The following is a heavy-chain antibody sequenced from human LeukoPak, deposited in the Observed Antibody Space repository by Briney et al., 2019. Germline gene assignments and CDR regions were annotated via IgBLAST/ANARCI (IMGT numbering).Heavy chain of an antibody. CDR3: AKSNGYGLVGI. Sequence: SETLSLTCTVSGGSISTSNYYWGWIRQPPGKGLGWIGNIFYSGSTYYSPSLRSRVTISLDTSRNQFSLKLNSVTAADTAVYYCAKSNGYGLVGIWGQGTMVTVSS. D-gene: IGHD3-10*01. V-gene: IGHV4-39*07. CDR1: GGSISTSNYY. CDR2: IFYSGST. J-gene: IGHJ3*02.